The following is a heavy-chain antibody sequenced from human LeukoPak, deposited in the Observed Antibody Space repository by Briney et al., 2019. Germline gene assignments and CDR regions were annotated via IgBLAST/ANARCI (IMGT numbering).Heavy chain of an antibody. J-gene: IGHJ4*02. CDR3: ARFIVGAATYYFDY. V-gene: IGHV4-4*02. CDR1: GGSISSSNW. CDR2: IYHSGST. Sequence: TSGTLSLTCAVSGGSISSSNWWSWVRQPPGKGLEWIGEIYHSGSTNYNPSLKSRVTISVDKSKNQFSLKLSSVTAADTAVYYCARFIVGAATYYFDYWGQGTLVTVSS. D-gene: IGHD1-26*01.